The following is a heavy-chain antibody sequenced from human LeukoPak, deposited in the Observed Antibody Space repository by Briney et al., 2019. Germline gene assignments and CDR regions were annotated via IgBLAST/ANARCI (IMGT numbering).Heavy chain of an antibody. CDR3: ASIQWRGYKPRTVDY. Sequence: SETLSLTCTVSGGSISSSSYYWGWIRQPPGKGLERIGSIYYSGSTYYNPSLKSRVTISVDTSKNQFSLKLSSVTAADTAVYYCASIQWRGYKPRTVDYWGQGTLVTVSS. CDR2: IYYSGST. D-gene: IGHD5-24*01. J-gene: IGHJ4*02. CDR1: GGSISSSSYY. V-gene: IGHV4-39*01.